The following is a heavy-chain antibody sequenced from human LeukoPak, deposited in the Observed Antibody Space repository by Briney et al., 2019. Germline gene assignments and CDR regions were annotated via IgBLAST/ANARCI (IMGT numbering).Heavy chain of an antibody. Sequence: SVKVSCKASGGTFSSYAISWVRQAPGQGLEWMGGIIPIFGTANYAQKFQGRVTITADESTSTAYMELSSLRSEDTAVYYCARDDSNYEVQYYGVDVWGQGTTVTVSS. D-gene: IGHD4-11*01. J-gene: IGHJ6*02. CDR1: GGTFSSYA. CDR2: IIPIFGTA. V-gene: IGHV1-69*13. CDR3: ARDDSNYEVQYYGVDV.